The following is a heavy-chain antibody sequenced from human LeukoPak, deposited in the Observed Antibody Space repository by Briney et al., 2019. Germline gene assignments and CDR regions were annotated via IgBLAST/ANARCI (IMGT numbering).Heavy chain of an antibody. CDR1: GYSISSGYY. D-gene: IGHD4-11*01. J-gene: IGHJ6*03. Sequence: SETLSLTCTVSGYSISSGYYWGWIRQPPGKGLEWIGSIYNSGSTYYNPSLKSRVTISVDTSKNQFSLKLSSVTAADTAVYYCARDTGYMDVWGKGTTVTVSS. V-gene: IGHV4-38-2*02. CDR3: ARDTGYMDV. CDR2: IYNSGST.